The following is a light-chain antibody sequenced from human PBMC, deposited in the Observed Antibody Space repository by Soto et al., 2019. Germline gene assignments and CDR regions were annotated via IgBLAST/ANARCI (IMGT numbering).Light chain of an antibody. J-gene: IGKJ4*01. CDR2: IAS. CDR1: HHIRSW. Sequence: DIQITQSPSSCSTSVLGRFTITCRASHHIRSWLAWYQQKPGKAPKLLISIASSLQDGVLSRFSGSGSGTEFTLTISTLQPADVATYYCQQADSFPVTFGGGTKVDIK. CDR3: QQADSFPVT. V-gene: IGKV1-12*01.